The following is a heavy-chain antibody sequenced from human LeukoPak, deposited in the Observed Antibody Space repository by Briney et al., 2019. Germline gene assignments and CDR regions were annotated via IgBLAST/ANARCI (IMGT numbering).Heavy chain of an antibody. CDR2: IYHSGST. D-gene: IGHD1-1*01. CDR1: GGSISSGGYY. CDR3: ARDQRAIHGHAFDI. J-gene: IGHJ3*02. Sequence: PSETLSLTCTVSGGSISSGGYYWSWIRQPPGKGLEWIGYIYHSGSTYYNPSLKSRVTISVDRSKNQFSLKLSSVTAADTAVYYCARDQRAIHGHAFDIWGQGTVVTVSS. V-gene: IGHV4-30-2*01.